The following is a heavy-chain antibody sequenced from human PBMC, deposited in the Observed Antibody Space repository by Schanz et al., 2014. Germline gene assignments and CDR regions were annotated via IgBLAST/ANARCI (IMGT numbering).Heavy chain of an antibody. D-gene: IGHD6-6*01. Sequence: EVQLLESGGGLVQPGGSLRLSCAASGFTFSSYAMTWVRQAPGKGLDWVSRMIGSGSSVFYADSVKGRFTISRDNLKNTVYLQMNSLRAGDTAVYYCATEGPRGTRHPINYYYAMDNWGQGTKVTV. V-gene: IGHV3-23*01. CDR2: MIGSGSSV. J-gene: IGHJ6*02. CDR1: GFTFSSYA. CDR3: ATEGPRGTRHPINYYYAMDN.